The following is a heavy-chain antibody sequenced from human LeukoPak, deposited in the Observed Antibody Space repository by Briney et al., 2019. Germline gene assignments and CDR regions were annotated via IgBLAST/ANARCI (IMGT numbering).Heavy chain of an antibody. D-gene: IGHD6-13*01. CDR3: ARELRAYSTTLDYYGMDV. V-gene: IGHV1-2*06. Sequence: ASVKVSCKASGYTFTGYYMHWVRQAPGQGLEWMGRINPNSGGTNYAQKFQGRVTMTRDTSISTAYMELSRLRSDDTAVYYCARELRAYSTTLDYYGMDVWGQGPRSPSP. CDR2: INPNSGGT. J-gene: IGHJ6*02. CDR1: GYTFTGYY.